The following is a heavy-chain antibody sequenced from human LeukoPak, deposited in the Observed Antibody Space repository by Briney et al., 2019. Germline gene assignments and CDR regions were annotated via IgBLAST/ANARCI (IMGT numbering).Heavy chain of an antibody. Sequence: GGSLRLSCAASGFTFSDYYMSWIRQAPGKGLEWVSYISSSGSTIYYADSVKGRFTISRDNAKNSLYLQMNSLRAEDTAVYYCARSHYDFWSGYPQNFDYWGQGTLVTVSS. V-gene: IGHV3-11*04. J-gene: IGHJ4*02. CDR1: GFTFSDYY. CDR2: ISSSGSTI. D-gene: IGHD3-3*01. CDR3: ARSHYDFWSGYPQNFDY.